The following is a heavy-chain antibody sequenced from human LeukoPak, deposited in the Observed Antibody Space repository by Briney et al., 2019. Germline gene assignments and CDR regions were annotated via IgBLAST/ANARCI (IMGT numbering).Heavy chain of an antibody. V-gene: IGHV3-30*01. J-gene: IGHJ5*02. CDR1: GFTFSDYA. CDR3: ARDQTPFWSGYQAWFDP. CDR2: ISYDGSNK. Sequence: GRSLRLSCAASGFTFSDYAVHWVRQAPGKGLEWVAVISYDGSNKYYADSVKGRFTISRDNSKNTLYLQMNSLRAEDTAVYYCARDQTPFWSGYQAWFDPWGQGTLVTVSS. D-gene: IGHD3-3*01.